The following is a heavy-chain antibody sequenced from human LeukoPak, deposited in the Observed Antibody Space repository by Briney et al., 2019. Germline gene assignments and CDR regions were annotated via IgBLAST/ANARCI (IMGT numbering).Heavy chain of an antibody. CDR2: INPSGGST. V-gene: IGHV1-46*01. J-gene: IGHJ4*02. D-gene: IGHD3-10*01. Sequence: ASVKVSCKASGGTFSSYAISWVRQAPGQGLEWMGIINPSGGSTSYAQKFQGRVTMTRDTSTSTVYMELSSLRSEDTAVYYCARDLTGGSGANYYFDYWGQGTLVTVSS. CDR3: ARDLTGGSGANYYFDY. CDR1: GGTFSSYA.